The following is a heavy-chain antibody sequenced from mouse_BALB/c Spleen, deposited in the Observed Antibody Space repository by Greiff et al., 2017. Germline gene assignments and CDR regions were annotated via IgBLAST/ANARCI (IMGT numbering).Heavy chain of an antibody. CDR3: AFYDYAYYFDY. Sequence: VQLQQSGAELVKPGASVKLSCTASGFNIKDTYMHWVKQRPEQGLEWIGRIDPANGNTKYDPKFQGKATITADTSSNTAYLQLSSLTSEDTAVYYCAFYDYAYYFDYWGQGTTLTVSS. D-gene: IGHD2-4*01. CDR1: GFNIKDTY. V-gene: IGHV14-3*02. J-gene: IGHJ2*01. CDR2: IDPANGNT.